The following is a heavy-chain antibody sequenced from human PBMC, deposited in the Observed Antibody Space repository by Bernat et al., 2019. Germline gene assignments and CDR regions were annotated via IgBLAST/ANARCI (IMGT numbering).Heavy chain of an antibody. CDR2: IQHDGSAK. CDR3: ARGTSAPGLPDYYYGMDV. CDR1: GFTFSSYW. V-gene: IGHV3-7*03. J-gene: IGHJ6*02. Sequence: EVQLVESGGGLVQPGGFLRLSCAASGFTFSSYWMNWVRQAPGQGLEWVANIQHDGSAKFYVDSMKGRFSISRDNAKNSLYLQMNSLRAEDTAVYYCARGTSAPGLPDYYYGMDVWGQGTTVTVSS.